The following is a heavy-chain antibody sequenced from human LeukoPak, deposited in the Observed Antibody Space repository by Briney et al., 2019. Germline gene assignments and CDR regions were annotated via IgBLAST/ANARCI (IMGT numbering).Heavy chain of an antibody. J-gene: IGHJ5*02. V-gene: IGHV1-46*01. CDR1: GYTFTSYY. Sequence: ASVKVSCKASGYTFTSYYMHWVRQAPGQGLEWMGIINPSGGSTSYAQKFQGRVTMTTDTSTSTAYMELRSLRSDDTAVYYCASVYSGSYATWGQGTLVTVSS. CDR3: ASVYSGSYAT. D-gene: IGHD1-26*01. CDR2: INPSGGST.